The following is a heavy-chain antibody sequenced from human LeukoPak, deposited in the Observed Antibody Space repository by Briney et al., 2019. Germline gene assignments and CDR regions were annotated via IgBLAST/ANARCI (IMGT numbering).Heavy chain of an antibody. D-gene: IGHD6-19*01. Sequence: ASVKVSCKASGGTFSSYAISWVRQAPGQGLEWMGRIIPILGIANYAQKFQGRVTITADKSTSTAYMELSSLRSEDTAVYYCARVTGIAVAGPNGAFDIWGQGTMVTVSS. CDR2: IIPILGIA. J-gene: IGHJ3*02. CDR3: ARVTGIAVAGPNGAFDI. CDR1: GGTFSSYA. V-gene: IGHV1-69*04.